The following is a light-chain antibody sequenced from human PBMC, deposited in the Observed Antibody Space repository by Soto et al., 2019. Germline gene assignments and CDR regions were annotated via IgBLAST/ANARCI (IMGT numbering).Light chain of an antibody. CDR2: STS. CDR3: QQYNNWPIT. Sequence: ETVMTQSPATLTVSPGERASLSCRASQSVSSNLAWYQQKPGQAPRLLIHSTSTRATGIPDRFSGSGSGTEFTLTISSLQSEDFAVYYCQQYNNWPITFGQGTRLEIK. J-gene: IGKJ5*01. CDR1: QSVSSN. V-gene: IGKV3D-15*01.